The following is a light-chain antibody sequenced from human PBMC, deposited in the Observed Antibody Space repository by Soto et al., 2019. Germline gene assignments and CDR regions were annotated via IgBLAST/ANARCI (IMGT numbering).Light chain of an antibody. Sequence: EIVMTQSPTILSVSPGERATLSCRASQSVSSNLAWYQQKPGQAPRLLIYDASNRATGIPARFSGSGSGTDFTLTISSLQSEDFATYYCQQLNSYPITFGQGTRLEIK. CDR2: DAS. V-gene: IGKV3D-15*01. CDR1: QSVSSN. CDR3: QQLNSYPIT. J-gene: IGKJ5*01.